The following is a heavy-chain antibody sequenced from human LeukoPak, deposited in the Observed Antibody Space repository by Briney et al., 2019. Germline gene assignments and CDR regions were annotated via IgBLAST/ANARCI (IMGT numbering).Heavy chain of an antibody. V-gene: IGHV3-23*01. D-gene: IGHD5-12*01. J-gene: IGHJ4*02. CDR1: GFTFSSYA. CDR2: ISGSGGST. CDR3: AKDGSGYDLEIDY. Sequence: PGKSLRLSCAASGFTFSSYAMSWVRQAPGKGLEWVSAISGSGGSTYYADSVKGRFTISRDNSKNTLYLQMNSLRAEDTAVYYCAKDGSGYDLEIDYWGQGTLVTVSS.